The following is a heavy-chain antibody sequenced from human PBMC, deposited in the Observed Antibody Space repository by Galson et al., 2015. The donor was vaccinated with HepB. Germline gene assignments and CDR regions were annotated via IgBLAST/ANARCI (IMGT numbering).Heavy chain of an antibody. Sequence: CAISGDSVSSNSAAWNWIRQSPSRGLEWLGRTYYRSKWYNDYAVSVKSRITINPDTSKNQFSLQLNSVTPEDTAVYYRAREAAVAGTGVLYDYWGQGTLVTVSS. CDR1: GDSVSSNSAA. CDR2: TYYRSKWYN. D-gene: IGHD6-19*01. V-gene: IGHV6-1*01. J-gene: IGHJ4*02. CDR3: AREAAVAGTGVLYDY.